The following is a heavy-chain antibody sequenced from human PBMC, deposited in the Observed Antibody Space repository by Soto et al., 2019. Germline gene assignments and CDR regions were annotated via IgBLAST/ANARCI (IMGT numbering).Heavy chain of an antibody. CDR1: GGTFSSYA. CDR2: IIPIFGTA. J-gene: IGHJ4*02. V-gene: IGHV1-69*13. D-gene: IGHD1-26*01. Sequence: RASVKVSCKASGGTFSSYAISWVRQAPGQGLEWMGGIIPIFGTANYAQKFQGRVTITADESTSTAYMELSSLRSEDTAVYYCARGGYSGSYYIRDYWGQGTLVTVSS. CDR3: ARGGYSGSYYIRDY.